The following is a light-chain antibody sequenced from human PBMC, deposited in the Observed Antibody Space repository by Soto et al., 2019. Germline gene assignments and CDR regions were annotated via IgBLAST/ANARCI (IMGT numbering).Light chain of an antibody. J-gene: IGKJ2*01. CDR2: DAP. CDR1: QDISNY. Sequence: DIQMTKSPSSLSASVGDRVTITCQARQDISNYLNWYQQKPGKAHKCLIYDAPNLETVVPSRFSGSGSGTDFTCPITSLQHEAIAPYYSQQYSNFPHTFGQGTKLEIK. V-gene: IGKV1-33*01. CDR3: QQYSNFPHT.